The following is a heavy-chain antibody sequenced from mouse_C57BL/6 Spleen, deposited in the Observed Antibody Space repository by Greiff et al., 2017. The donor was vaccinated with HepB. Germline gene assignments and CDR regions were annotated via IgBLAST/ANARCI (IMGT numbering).Heavy chain of an antibody. D-gene: IGHD2-2*01. CDR1: GYAFSSYW. J-gene: IGHJ2*01. CDR2: IYPGDGDT. CDR3: ARWFRQYYFDY. Sequence: VQRVESGAELVKPGASVKISCKASGYAFSSYWMNWVKQRPGKGLEWIGQIYPGDGDTNYNGKFKGKATLTADKSSSTAYMQLSSLTSEDSAVYFCARWFRQYYFDYWGQGTTLTVSS. V-gene: IGHV1-80*01.